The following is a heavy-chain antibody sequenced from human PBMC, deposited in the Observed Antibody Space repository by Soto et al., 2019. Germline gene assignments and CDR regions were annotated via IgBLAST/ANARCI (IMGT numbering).Heavy chain of an antibody. J-gene: IGHJ3*02. CDR1: GGSISSSSYY. D-gene: IGHD2-15*01. Sequence: QLQLQESGPGLVKPSETLSLTCTVSGGSISSSSYYWGWIRQPPGKGLEWIGSIYYSGSTYYNPSPKSRVNISVDTSKNEFSRKLSSVTAADTAGYYCARHVSWWLSSVGAFDIWGQGTMVTVSS. V-gene: IGHV4-39*01. CDR3: ARHVSWWLSSVGAFDI. CDR2: IYYSGST.